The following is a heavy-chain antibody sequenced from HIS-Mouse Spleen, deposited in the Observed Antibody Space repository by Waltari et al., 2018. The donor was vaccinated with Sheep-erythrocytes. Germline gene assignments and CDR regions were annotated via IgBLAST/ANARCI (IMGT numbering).Heavy chain of an antibody. CDR2: IKQDGSEK. CDR1: GFPFISSW. D-gene: IGHD6-13*01. J-gene: IGHJ3*02. CDR3: ARGYSSSYAFDI. Sequence: EVQLVESGGGLVQPGGSLRLSCAASGFPFISSWMSWVRQAPGKGLEWVDNIKQDGSEKYYVDSVKGRFTISRDNAKNSLYLQMNSLRAEDTAVYYCARGYSSSYAFDIWGQGTMVTVSS. V-gene: IGHV3-7*01.